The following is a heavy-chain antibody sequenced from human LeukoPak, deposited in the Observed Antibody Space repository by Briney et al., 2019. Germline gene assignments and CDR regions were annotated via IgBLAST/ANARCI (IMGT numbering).Heavy chain of an antibody. CDR2: IWYDGSNK. CDR1: GFTFSSYG. V-gene: IGHV3-33*01. D-gene: IGHD2-2*01. J-gene: IGHJ5*02. Sequence: PGGSLRLSCAASGFTFSSYGMHWVRQAPGKGLEWVAVIWYDGSNKYYADSVKGRFTISRDNSKNTLYLQMNSLRAEDTAVYYCARLPAAINGYFDPWGQGTLVTVSS. CDR3: ARLPAAINGYFDP.